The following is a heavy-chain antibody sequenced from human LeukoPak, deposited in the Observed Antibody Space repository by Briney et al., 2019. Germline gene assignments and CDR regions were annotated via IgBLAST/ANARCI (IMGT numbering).Heavy chain of an antibody. Sequence: SETLSLTCTVSGYSISSGYYWSWIRQPAGKGLEWIGRIHTSGSTNYSPSLKSRVTMSVDTSKNQFSLKLSSVTAADTAVYYCAREAAATHFDYWGQGTLVTVSS. D-gene: IGHD2-15*01. V-gene: IGHV4-4*07. CDR1: GYSISSGYY. CDR2: IHTSGST. CDR3: AREAAATHFDY. J-gene: IGHJ4*02.